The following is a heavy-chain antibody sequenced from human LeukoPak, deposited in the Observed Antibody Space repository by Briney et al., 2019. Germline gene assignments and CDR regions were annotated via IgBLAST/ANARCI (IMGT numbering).Heavy chain of an antibody. CDR1: GGSISSGDYY. CDR2: ICYSGST. J-gene: IGHJ3*02. D-gene: IGHD4-17*01. CDR3: ARVGGDFDAFDI. Sequence: SETLSLTCTVSGGSISSGDYYWSWIRQPPGKGLEWIGYICYSGSTYYNPSLKSRVTISVDTSKNQFSLKLSSVTAADTAVYYCARVGGDFDAFDIWGQGTMVTVSS. V-gene: IGHV4-30-4*01.